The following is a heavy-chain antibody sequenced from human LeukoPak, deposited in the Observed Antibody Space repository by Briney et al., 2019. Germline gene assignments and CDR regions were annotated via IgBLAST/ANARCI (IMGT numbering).Heavy chain of an antibody. D-gene: IGHD1-1*01. V-gene: IGHV3-48*01. J-gene: IGHJ4*02. CDR2: ISRSGSTI. Sequence: GGSLRLSCAASGFTFSSYSMNWVRQAPGKGLEWVSYISRSGSTIYYADSVKGRFTISRDNSKNTLYLQMSSLRAEDTAVYYCVKITSVTGGDCWGQGTRLTVSS. CDR3: VKITSVTGGDC. CDR1: GFTFSSYS.